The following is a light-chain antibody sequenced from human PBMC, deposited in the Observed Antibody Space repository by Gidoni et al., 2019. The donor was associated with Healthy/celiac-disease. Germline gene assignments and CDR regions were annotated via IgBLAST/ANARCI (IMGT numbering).Light chain of an antibody. V-gene: IGKV3-20*01. J-gene: IGKJ1*01. CDR1: QSVSSSY. CDR3: QQYDSSPPWT. CDR2: AAS. Sequence: ETVFTQSSGTLSLSPGERATLSCRASQSVSSSYLAWYQQKHSQAPRHLIYAASSRAAGIPDKFSGSGSGTDFTLTISRLEPEDFAVYYCQQYDSSPPWTFGQGTKVEIK.